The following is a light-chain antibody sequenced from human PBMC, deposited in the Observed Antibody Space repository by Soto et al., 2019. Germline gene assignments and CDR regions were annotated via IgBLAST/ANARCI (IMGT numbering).Light chain of an antibody. V-gene: IGLV1-40*01. CDR1: SSNIGAGYD. CDR2: GNS. J-gene: IGLJ1*01. CDR3: QSYDSSLSGYV. Sequence: QSVLTQPPSVSGAPGHRVTISCTGSSSNIGAGYDVHWYQQLPGTAHKLLIYGNSNRPSGVPDRFSGSKSGTSASLAITGLQAEDEADYYCQSYDSSLSGYVFGTGTKLTVL.